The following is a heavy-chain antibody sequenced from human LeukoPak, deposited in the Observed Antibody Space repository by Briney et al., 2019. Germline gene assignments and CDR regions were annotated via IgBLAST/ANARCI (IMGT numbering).Heavy chain of an antibody. D-gene: IGHD3-22*01. Sequence: ASVKVSCKASGYTFTSYDINWVRQATGQGLEWMGWMNPNNGNTDYAQKFQGRVTLTRNTSISTAYMELSSLRSDDTAVYYCARGYYYDSSGYFDLDYWGQGTLVTVSS. J-gene: IGHJ4*02. V-gene: IGHV1-8*01. CDR1: GYTFTSYD. CDR2: MNPNNGNT. CDR3: ARGYYYDSSGYFDLDY.